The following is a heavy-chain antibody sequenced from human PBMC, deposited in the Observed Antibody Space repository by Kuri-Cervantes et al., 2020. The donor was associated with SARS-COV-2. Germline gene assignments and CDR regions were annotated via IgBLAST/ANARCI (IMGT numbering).Heavy chain of an antibody. J-gene: IGHJ3*02. V-gene: IGHV4-38-2*01. D-gene: IGHD4-23*01. Sequence: SETLSLTCAVSGYSISSGYYWGWIRQPPGKGLEWIGYIYHSGSTYYNPSLKSRVTISVDRSKNQFSLSLSSVTAADTAMYYCARPLYPFSGNSGGNAFDIWGQGTMVTVSS. CDR1: GYSISSGYY. CDR2: IYHSGST. CDR3: ARPLYPFSGNSGGNAFDI.